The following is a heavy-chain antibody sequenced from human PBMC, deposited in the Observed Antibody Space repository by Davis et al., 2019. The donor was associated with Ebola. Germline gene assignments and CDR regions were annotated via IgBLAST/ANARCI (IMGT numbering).Heavy chain of an antibody. D-gene: IGHD2-2*02. CDR3: ARDRKPRDCTTSCYMGMDV. CDR2: ISYDGRNT. Sequence: PGGSLRLSCAASGLTFNSYGMHWVRQAPGKGLEWVALISYDGRNTYYADSVKGRFTISRDNSKNTLHLQMDSLRVEDTAVYYCARDRKPRDCTTSCYMGMDVWGQGTTVTVSS. J-gene: IGHJ6*02. CDR1: GLTFNSYG. V-gene: IGHV3-30*03.